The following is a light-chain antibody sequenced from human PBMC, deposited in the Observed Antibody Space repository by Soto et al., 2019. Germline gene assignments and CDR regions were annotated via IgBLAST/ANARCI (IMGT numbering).Light chain of an antibody. CDR3: QKYNSGPRT. CDR1: QRIDNF. V-gene: IGKV1-27*01. Sequence: DIQVAQSPSSLSASVGDRVTITCRASQRIDNFLAWYQQKPGKVPKLLIYAASTLESGVPSRFSASGSGIDXTLTIXSLQPEDVATYYCQKYNSGPRTFGQGTKLEI. J-gene: IGKJ1*01. CDR2: AAS.